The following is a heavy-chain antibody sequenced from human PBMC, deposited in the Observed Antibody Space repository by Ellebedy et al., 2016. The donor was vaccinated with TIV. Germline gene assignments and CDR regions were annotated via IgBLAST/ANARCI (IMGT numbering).Heavy chain of an antibody. CDR3: AKDRYYASGSYSDY. J-gene: IGHJ4*02. D-gene: IGHD3-10*01. CDR1: GFTFSSYA. V-gene: IGHV3-23*01. Sequence: GESLKISCAASGFTFSSYAMRWVRQAPGKGLEWVSAISGSGGSTYNADSVKGRFTISRDNSKNTLYLQMNSLRVEDTAVYYCAKDRYYASGSYSDYWGQGTLVTVSS. CDR2: ISGSGGST.